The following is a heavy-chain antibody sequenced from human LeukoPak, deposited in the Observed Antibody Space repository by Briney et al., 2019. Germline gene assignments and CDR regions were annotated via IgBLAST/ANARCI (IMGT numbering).Heavy chain of an antibody. V-gene: IGHV3-11*06. D-gene: IGHD1-14*01. J-gene: IGHJ4*02. CDR1: GFTVSDNY. CDR3: IKNTRTPTY. CDR2: ISGSTTDT. Sequence: PGGSLRLSCAASGFTVSDNYMSWIRQAPGRGLEWVSYISGSTTDTNYADSVRGRFTVSRDNAKNALYLQMDSLTVEDTAIYYCIKNTRTPTYWGQGVLVTVSS.